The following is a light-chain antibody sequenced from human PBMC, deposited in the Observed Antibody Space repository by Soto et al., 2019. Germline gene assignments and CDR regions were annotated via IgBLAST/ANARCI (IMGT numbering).Light chain of an antibody. CDR3: ETWGSSYRV. Sequence: QSVLTQSSSASASLGSSVKLTCTLSSGHSSYIIAWHQQQPGKAPRYLMKLEGSGNYNKGSGVPDRFSGSSSGADRCLTISNLQFEDEADYYCETWGSSYRVFGGGTQLTVL. V-gene: IGLV4-60*02. CDR2: LEGSGNY. CDR1: SGHSSYI. J-gene: IGLJ2*01.